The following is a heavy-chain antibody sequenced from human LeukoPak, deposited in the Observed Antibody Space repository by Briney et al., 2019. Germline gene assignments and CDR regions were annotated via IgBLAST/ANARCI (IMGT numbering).Heavy chain of an antibody. J-gene: IGHJ6*04. V-gene: IGHV3-48*04. Sequence: GGSLRLSCAASGFIFSSYSMNWVRQAPGKGLEWVSYISSSSSTIYYADSVKGRFTISRDNAKNSLYLQMNSLRAEDTAVYYCAELGITMIGGVWGKGTTVTISS. D-gene: IGHD3-10*02. CDR3: AELGITMIGGV. CDR2: ISSSSSTI. CDR1: GFIFSSYS.